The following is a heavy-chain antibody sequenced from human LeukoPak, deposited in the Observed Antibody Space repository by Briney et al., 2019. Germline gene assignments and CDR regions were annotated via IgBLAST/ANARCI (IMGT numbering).Heavy chain of an antibody. D-gene: IGHD3-22*01. J-gene: IGHJ4*02. CDR2: FDPEDGET. Sequence: GASAKVSCKVSGYTLTELSMHWVRQAPGKGLEWMGGFDPEDGETIYAQKFQGRVTMTEDTSTDTAYMELSSLRSEDTAVYYCATARGPSGYYLFDYWGQGTLVTVSS. CDR1: GYTLTELS. V-gene: IGHV1-24*01. CDR3: ATARGPSGYYLFDY.